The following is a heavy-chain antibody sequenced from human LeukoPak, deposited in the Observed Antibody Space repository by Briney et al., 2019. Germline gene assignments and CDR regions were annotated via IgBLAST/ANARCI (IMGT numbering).Heavy chain of an antibody. CDR2: ISGSDGSS. CDR1: GFTFNSFA. J-gene: IGHJ4*02. CDR3: AKSLGVGGYPRYKGFDQ. V-gene: IGHV3-23*01. Sequence: PGGSLRLSCAASGFTFNSFAMNWVRQAPGKGLEWVSSISGSDGSSHYADFVKGRFTISRDNSKNTLHLQMSSLRAEDTAVYYCAKSLGVGGYPRYKGFDQWGQGTPVTVSS. D-gene: IGHD3-16*02.